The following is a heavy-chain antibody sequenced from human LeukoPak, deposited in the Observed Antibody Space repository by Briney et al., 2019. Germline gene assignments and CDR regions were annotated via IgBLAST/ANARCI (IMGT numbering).Heavy chain of an antibody. CDR2: IYHSGST. J-gene: IGHJ5*02. CDR3: ARGIEDIAMVEH. V-gene: IGHV4-30-2*01. Sequence: PSQTLSLTCAVSGGSISSGGYSWSWIRQPPGKGLEWIGYIYHSGSTYYNPSLKSRVTISVDRSKNQFSLKLSSVTAADTAVYYCARGIEDIAMVEHWGQGTLVTVSS. D-gene: IGHD5-18*01. CDR1: GGSISSGGYS.